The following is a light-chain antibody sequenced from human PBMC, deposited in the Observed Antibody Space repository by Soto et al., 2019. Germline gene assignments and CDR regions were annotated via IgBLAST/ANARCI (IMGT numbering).Light chain of an antibody. Sequence: DIQMTQSPSSLSASVGDRVTITCRSSQTISYYLNWYQQKPGKAPKLLIYAASSLESGVPSRFSGSGSGTEFTLTISSLQPEDFATYYCQQSYSAPYTFGQGTKLEIK. V-gene: IGKV1-39*01. CDR3: QQSYSAPYT. CDR1: QTISYY. CDR2: AAS. J-gene: IGKJ2*01.